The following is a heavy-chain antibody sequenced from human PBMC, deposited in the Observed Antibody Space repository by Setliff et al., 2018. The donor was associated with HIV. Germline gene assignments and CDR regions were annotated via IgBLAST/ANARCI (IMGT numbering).Heavy chain of an antibody. Sequence: ASVKVSCKASNYTFSMYGMTWVRQAPGQGLEWMGWISAHKGNTEYAQKYQDRVTMTTDTSTSTAYMILRRLTYDDTALYYCARDVGYMGSGWPPDYWGQGTLVTVSS. CDR1: NYTFSMYG. J-gene: IGHJ4*02. D-gene: IGHD6-19*01. CDR3: ARDVGYMGSGWPPDY. V-gene: IGHV1-18*01. CDR2: ISAHKGNT.